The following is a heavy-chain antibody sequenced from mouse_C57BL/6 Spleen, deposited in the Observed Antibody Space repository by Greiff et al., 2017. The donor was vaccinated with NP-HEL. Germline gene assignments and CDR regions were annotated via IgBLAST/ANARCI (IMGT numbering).Heavy chain of an antibody. J-gene: IGHJ3*01. D-gene: IGHD2-3*01. CDR1: GYTFTDYY. CDR2: INPYNGGT. CDR3: ARDDDGYYSWFAY. Sequence: EVQLQQSGPVLVKPGASVKMSCKASGYTFTDYYMNWVKQSHGKSLEWIGVINPYNGGTSYNQKFKGKATLTVDKSSSTAYMELNSLTSEDSAVYYCARDDDGYYSWFAYWGQGTLVTVSA. V-gene: IGHV1-19*01.